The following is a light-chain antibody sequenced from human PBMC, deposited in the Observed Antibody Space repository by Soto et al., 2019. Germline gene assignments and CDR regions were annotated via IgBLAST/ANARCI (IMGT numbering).Light chain of an antibody. J-gene: IGKJ5*01. V-gene: IGKV3-11*01. CDR1: RSVSSF. Sequence: EIVLTQSPATLSLSPGERATLSCRASRSVSSFLAWYQQKPGQAPRLLIYDASNRATGIPARFSGGGSGTDFTLTIISLEPEEFAVYYCQQRSTFGQGTRLESK. CDR2: DAS. CDR3: QQRST.